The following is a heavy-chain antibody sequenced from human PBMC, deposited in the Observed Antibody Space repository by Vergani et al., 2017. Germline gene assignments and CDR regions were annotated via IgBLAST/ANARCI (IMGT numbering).Heavy chain of an antibody. V-gene: IGHV3-48*01. CDR2: ISSSSSTI. J-gene: IGHJ6*03. D-gene: IGHD2-2*01. Sequence: EVQLVESGGGLVQPGGSLRLSCAASGFTFSSYSMNWVRQAPGKGLEWVSYISSSSSTIYYADSVKGRFTISRDNSKNTLYLQMNSLRAEDTAVYYCARVWGDYCSSTSCYPGYYYYYMDVWGKGTTVTVSS. CDR3: ARVWGDYCSSTSCYPGYYYYYMDV. CDR1: GFTFSSYS.